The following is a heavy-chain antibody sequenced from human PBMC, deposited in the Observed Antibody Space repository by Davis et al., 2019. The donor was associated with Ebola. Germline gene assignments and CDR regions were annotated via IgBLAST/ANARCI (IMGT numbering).Heavy chain of an antibody. D-gene: IGHD3-16*01. J-gene: IGHJ6*02. CDR2: ISGSGVTT. CDR3: AKGGSVYYYYGMDV. V-gene: IGHV3-23*01. Sequence: GESLKISCAVSGFTLSRFWMHWVRQAPGKGLEWVSAISGSGVTTYYADSVKGRFTISRDNSKNTLWLQMNSLRAEDTAVYYCAKGGSVYYYYGMDVWGQGTTVTISS. CDR1: GFTLSRFW.